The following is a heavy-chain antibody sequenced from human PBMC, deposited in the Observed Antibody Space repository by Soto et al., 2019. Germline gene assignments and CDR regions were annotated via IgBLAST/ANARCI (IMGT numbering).Heavy chain of an antibody. CDR1: GFTFSSYG. CDR2: ISYDESNK. D-gene: IGHD6-13*01. Sequence: TGGSLRLSCAASGFTFSSYGMHWVRQAPGQGLEWVAVISYDESNKYYRDSVKGRFSISRDNSKNTLFLQMNSLRTEDTAIYYCAKDQDVAAAEYYFDYWGQGTLVTVSS. V-gene: IGHV3-30*18. J-gene: IGHJ4*02. CDR3: AKDQDVAAAEYYFDY.